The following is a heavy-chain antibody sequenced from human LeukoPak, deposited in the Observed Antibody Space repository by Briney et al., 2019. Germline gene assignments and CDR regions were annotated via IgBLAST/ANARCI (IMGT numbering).Heavy chain of an antibody. J-gene: IGHJ6*03. V-gene: IGHV4-34*01. CDR2: INHSRST. Sequence: SETLSLTCVLYGGSSSGYYWSWIRQPPGKGLEWIGEINHSRSTNYNPSLKSRVTISVDTSKNQFSLKLSSVSAADTAVYYCARVVVVAAAYYYYMDVWGKGTTVTISS. D-gene: IGHD2-15*01. CDR3: ARVVVVAAAYYYYMDV. CDR1: GGSSSGYY.